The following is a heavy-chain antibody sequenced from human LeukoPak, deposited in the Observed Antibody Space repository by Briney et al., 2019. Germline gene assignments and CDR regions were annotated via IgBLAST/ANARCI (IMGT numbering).Heavy chain of an antibody. D-gene: IGHD6-6*01. V-gene: IGHV4-34*01. CDR3: ARYIAAHQNWFDP. J-gene: IGHJ5*02. CDR2: ITHSGST. Sequence: SETLSLTCAVYGGSFSGYYWSWIRQPPGKGLEGVGEITHSGSTNYNPSLKSRVTISVDTSKNQFSLNLSSVTAADTAVYYCARYIAAHQNWFDPWGQGTLVTVSS. CDR1: GGSFSGYY.